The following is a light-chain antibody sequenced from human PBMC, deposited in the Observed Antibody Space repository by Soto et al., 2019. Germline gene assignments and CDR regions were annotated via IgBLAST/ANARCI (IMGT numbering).Light chain of an antibody. J-gene: IGKJ2*01. V-gene: IGKV3-15*01. Sequence: EIVLTQSPGTLSLSPGERATLSCRASQSVSSSYLAWYQQNPGQAPRQLIYGASTRATGIPARFSGSGSGTEFTLTISSLQSEDFAVYYCQQYNNWNTFGQGTQLEIK. CDR1: QSVSSSY. CDR3: QQYNNWNT. CDR2: GAS.